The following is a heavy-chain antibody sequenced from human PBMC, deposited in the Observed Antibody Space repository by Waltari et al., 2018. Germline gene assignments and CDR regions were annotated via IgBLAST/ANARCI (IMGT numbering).Heavy chain of an antibody. Sequence: QLQLQESGPGLVKPSETLSLTCTVSVGSISSRSYYWGWIRQPPGKGLEWIGSIYYSGSTYYNPSLKSRVTISVDTSKNQFSLKLSSVTAADTAVYYCARRRGYSYGLVNAFDIWGQGTMVTVSS. CDR2: IYYSGST. J-gene: IGHJ3*02. CDR1: VGSISSRSYY. CDR3: ARRRGYSYGLVNAFDI. D-gene: IGHD5-18*01. V-gene: IGHV4-39*01.